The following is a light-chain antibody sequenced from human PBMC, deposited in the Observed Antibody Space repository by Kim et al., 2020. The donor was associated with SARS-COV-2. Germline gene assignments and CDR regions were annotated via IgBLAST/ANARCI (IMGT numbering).Light chain of an antibody. CDR1: KLGDKY. J-gene: IGLJ2*01. Sequence: SYELTQPPSVSVSPGQTASITCSGDKLGDKYACWYQQKPGQSPVLVIYQDSKRPSGIPERFSGSNSGNTATLTISGTQAMDEADYYCQAWDSSNVVFGGVTQLTVL. CDR2: QDS. CDR3: QAWDSSNVV. V-gene: IGLV3-1*01.